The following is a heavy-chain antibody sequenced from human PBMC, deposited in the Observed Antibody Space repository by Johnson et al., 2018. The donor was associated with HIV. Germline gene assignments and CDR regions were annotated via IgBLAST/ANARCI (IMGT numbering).Heavy chain of an antibody. CDR2: ISYDGSNK. CDR1: GYTFSYYY. J-gene: IGHJ3*02. D-gene: IGHD1-7*01. V-gene: IGHV3-30-3*01. Sequence: QVLLVESGGGLVQPGGSLRLSCAASGYTFSYYYMSWIRQAPGKGLERVAVISYDGSNKYYADYVKGRFTISRDNSKHTLCRQMNSLRAEDTAVYYCANYAGLGAFDIWGQGTMVTVSS. CDR3: ANYAGLGAFDI.